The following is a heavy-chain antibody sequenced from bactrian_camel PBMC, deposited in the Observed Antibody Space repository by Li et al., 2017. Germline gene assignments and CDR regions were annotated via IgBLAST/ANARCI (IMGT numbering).Heavy chain of an antibody. CDR2: VSGTGAHT. D-gene: IGHD5*01. V-gene: IGHV3S40*01. J-gene: IGHJ4*01. CDR1: GYTYSMNV. Sequence: VQLVESGGGSVQAGGSLRLSCAASGYTYSMNVMSWVRQPPGKELEWVAVVSGTGAHTFYSDSVKGRFTISRDNTNNTLSLQLSSLRTEDTGMYYCARGSFVQVKPDPKQLTSQGTQVTVS.